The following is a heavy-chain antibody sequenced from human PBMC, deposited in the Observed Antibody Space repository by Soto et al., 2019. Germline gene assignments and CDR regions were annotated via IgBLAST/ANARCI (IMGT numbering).Heavy chain of an antibody. V-gene: IGHV3-30*18. J-gene: IGHJ4*02. CDR3: AKDYQLGMDY. D-gene: IGHD7-27*01. Sequence: GGSLRLSCAASGFTFSSYGMHWVRQAPGKGLEWVAVISYDGSNKYYADSVKGRFTISRDNSKNTLYLQMNSLRAEDTAVYYCAKDYQLGMDYWGQGTLVTVSS. CDR1: GFTFSSYG. CDR2: ISYDGSNK.